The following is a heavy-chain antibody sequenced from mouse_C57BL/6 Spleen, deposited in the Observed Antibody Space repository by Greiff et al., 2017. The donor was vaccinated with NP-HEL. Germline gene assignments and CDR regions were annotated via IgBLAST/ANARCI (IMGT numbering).Heavy chain of an antibody. V-gene: IGHV3-8*01. CDR2: ISYSGST. D-gene: IGHD2-10*01. Sequence: EVMLVESGPGLAKPSQTLSLTCSVTGYSITSDYWNWIRKFPGNKLEYMGYISYSGSTYYNPSLKSRISITRDTSKNQYYLQLNSVTTEDTATYYCARLTYYGNYEYAMDYWGQGTSVTVSS. J-gene: IGHJ4*01. CDR1: GYSITSDY. CDR3: ARLTYYGNYEYAMDY.